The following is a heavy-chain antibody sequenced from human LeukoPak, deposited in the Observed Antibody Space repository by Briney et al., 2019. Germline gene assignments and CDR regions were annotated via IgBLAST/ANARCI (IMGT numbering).Heavy chain of an antibody. CDR2: MNPNSGRT. J-gene: IGHJ4*02. CDR1: GYTLTSYD. Sequence: ASVKVSCKASGYTLTSYDINWVRQATGQGLEWMGWMNPNSGRTGYAQNFQGRITITRNTSISTVYMELSSLRSEDTAVYYCTRETSSRYFDYWGQGTLVTVSS. V-gene: IGHV1-8*01. CDR3: TRETSSRYFDY.